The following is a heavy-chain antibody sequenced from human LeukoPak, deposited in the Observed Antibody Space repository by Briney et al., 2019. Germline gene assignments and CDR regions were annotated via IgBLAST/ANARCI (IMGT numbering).Heavy chain of an antibody. J-gene: IGHJ4*02. CDR2: ISNNGGRS. CDR1: GFTFSAYA. D-gene: IGHD1-1*01. Sequence: GGSLRLSCSASGFTFSAYAMYWVRQAPGKGLEYVSGISNNGGRSFYADSVKGRFTISRDNSKNTLYHQMSSLRAEDTAVYYCVKITSVTGGDYWGQGTLVTVSS. CDR3: VKITSVTGGDY. V-gene: IGHV3-64D*09.